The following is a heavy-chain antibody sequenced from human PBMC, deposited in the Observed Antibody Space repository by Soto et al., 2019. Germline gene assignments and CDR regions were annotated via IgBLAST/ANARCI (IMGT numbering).Heavy chain of an antibody. J-gene: IGHJ6*03. CDR3: ARGGGAIMITFGAPTPYYMDV. CDR1: GYTFTSYD. Sequence: ASVKVSCKASGYTFTSYDINWVRQATGQGLEWMGRMNPNSGNTGYAQKFQGRVTMTRNTSISTAYMELSSLRSEDTAVYYCARGGGAIMITFGAPTPYYMDVWGKGTTVTVS. V-gene: IGHV1-8*01. CDR2: MNPNSGNT. D-gene: IGHD3-16*01.